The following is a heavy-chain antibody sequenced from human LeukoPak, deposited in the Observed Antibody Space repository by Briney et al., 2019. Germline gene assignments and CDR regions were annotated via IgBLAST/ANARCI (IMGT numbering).Heavy chain of an antibody. CDR2: IYYSGST. D-gene: IGHD6-13*01. CDR3: ARGQLVEENNWFDP. J-gene: IGHJ5*02. V-gene: IGHV4-31*03. CDR1: GGSISSGGYY. Sequence: SETLSLTCTVSGGSISSGGYYWSWIRQHPGKGLEWIGYIYYSGSTYYNPSLKSRVTISVDTSKNQFSLKLSSVTAADTAVYYCARGQLVEENNWFDPWGQGTLVTVSS.